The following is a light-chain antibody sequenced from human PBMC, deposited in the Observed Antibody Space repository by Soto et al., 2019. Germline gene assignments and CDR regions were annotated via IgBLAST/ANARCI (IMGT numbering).Light chain of an antibody. V-gene: IGKV3-20*01. CDR3: QQDGSSPPP. CDR2: GAS. CDR1: QSVSSSY. Sequence: IVLTQSPGTLSLSPGERATLSCRASQSVSSSYLAWYQQKPGQAPRLLIYGASSRATGIPDRFSGSGSGTVFTLTISRLEPEDFAVYYCQQDGSSPPPFGQGTKVEIK. J-gene: IGKJ1*01.